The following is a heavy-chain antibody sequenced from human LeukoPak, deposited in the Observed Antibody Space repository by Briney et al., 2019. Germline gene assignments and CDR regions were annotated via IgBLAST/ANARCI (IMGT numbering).Heavy chain of an antibody. CDR1: GFTFSSYA. CDR3: ASARRDGSYLDY. V-gene: IGHV3-64*01. CDR2: ISSNGGST. Sequence: PGGSLRLSCAASGFTFSSYAMHWVRQAPGKGLEYVSAISSNGGSTYYANSVKGRFTISRDKSKNTLYLQMGSLRAEDMAVYYCASARRDGSYLDYWGQGTLVIVSS. J-gene: IGHJ4*02. D-gene: IGHD5-24*01.